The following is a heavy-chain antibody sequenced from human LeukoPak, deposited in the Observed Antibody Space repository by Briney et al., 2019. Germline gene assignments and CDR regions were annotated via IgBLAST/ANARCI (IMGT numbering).Heavy chain of an antibody. V-gene: IGHV3-30-3*01. CDR1: GFLFTSYW. D-gene: IGHD6-19*01. J-gene: IGHJ4*02. CDR2: ISYDGSNK. CDR3: ARDQGEQWLVCFDY. Sequence: PGGSLRLSCEASGFLFTSYWMSWVRQAPGKGLEWVAVISYDGSNKYYADSVKGRFTISRDNAKNSLYLQMNSLRAEDTAVYYCARDQGEQWLVCFDYWGQGTLVTVSS.